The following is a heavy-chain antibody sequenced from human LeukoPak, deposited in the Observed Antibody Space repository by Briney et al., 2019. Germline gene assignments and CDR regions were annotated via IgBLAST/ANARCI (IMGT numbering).Heavy chain of an antibody. D-gene: IGHD3-10*01. Sequence: PSETLSLTCTVSGGSISSYYWSWIRQPPGKGLEWIAYIYYSGSTIYNPSLKSRVTISVDTSKNQFSLNLSSVTAADTAVFYCAGDSQTAEYFHHWGQGTLVTVSS. V-gene: IGHV4-59*08. CDR3: AGDSQTAEYFHH. CDR1: GGSISSYY. J-gene: IGHJ1*01. CDR2: IYYSGST.